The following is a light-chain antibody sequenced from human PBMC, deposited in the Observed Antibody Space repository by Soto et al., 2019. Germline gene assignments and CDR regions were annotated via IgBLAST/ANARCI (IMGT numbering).Light chain of an antibody. V-gene: IGKV2-28*01. CDR3: MQALQTPGLT. Sequence: DIVMTQSPLSLHVTPGEPASISCRSSQSLLHSNGYNYLDWYLQKPGQSPQLLIYLGSNRASGVPDRFSGSGSGTYFTLKISRVEAEDVGVYYCMQALQTPGLTFGGGTKVEIK. J-gene: IGKJ4*01. CDR2: LGS. CDR1: QSLLHSNGYNY.